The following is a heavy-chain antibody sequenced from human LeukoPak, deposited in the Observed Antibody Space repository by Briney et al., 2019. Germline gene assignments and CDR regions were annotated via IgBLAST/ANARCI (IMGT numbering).Heavy chain of an antibody. D-gene: IGHD4-23*01. CDR2: ISGSGGST. CDR1: GFTFSSYA. J-gene: IGHJ4*02. V-gene: IGHV3-23*01. Sequence: PGGSLRLSCAASGFTFSSYAMSWVRQAPGKGLEWVSAISGSGGSTYYADSVKGRSTISRDNSKNTLYLQMNSLGAEDTAVYYCAKPPTGMVTGYFDYWGQGTLVTVSS. CDR3: AKPPTGMVTGYFDY.